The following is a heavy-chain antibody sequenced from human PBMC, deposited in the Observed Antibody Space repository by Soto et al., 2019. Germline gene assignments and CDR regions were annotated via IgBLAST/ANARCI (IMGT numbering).Heavy chain of an antibody. CDR3: ARAGYSYGSAFDY. CDR1: GGSFSGYY. V-gene: IGHV4-34*01. Sequence: SDTLSLTCAVYGGSFSGYYWSWIRQPPGKGLEWIGEINHSGSTNYNPSLKSRVTISVDTSKNQFSLKLSSVTAADTAVYYCARAGYSYGSAFDYWGQGTLVTVSS. CDR2: INHSGST. D-gene: IGHD5-18*01. J-gene: IGHJ4*02.